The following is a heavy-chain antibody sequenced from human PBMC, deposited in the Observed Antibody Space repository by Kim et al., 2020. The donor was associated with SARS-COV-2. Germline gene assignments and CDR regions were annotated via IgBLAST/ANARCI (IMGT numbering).Heavy chain of an antibody. CDR2: IDPEDDET. CDR3: ASPMWGPGGDYDY. CDR1: GHSVTELS. D-gene: IGHD2-21*01. Sequence: ASVKVSCKLSGHSVTELSIHWVRQAPRKGLEWMGAIDPEDDETNYAQKFQGRVTMTEDTSTDTAYMELSSLGSEDTAEYYCASPMWGPGGDYDYWGQGTL. J-gene: IGHJ4*02. V-gene: IGHV1-24*01.